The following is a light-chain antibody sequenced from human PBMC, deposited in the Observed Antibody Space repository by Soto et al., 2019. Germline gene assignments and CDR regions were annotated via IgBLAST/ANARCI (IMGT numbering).Light chain of an antibody. CDR2: NSY. CDR1: SGSVSTYNY. V-gene: IGLV8-61*01. Sequence: QAVVTQEPSFSVSPGGTITLTCGLSSGSVSTYNYPSWYQQTPGQAPRTLIYNSYSRSSGVPDRFSGSILGNKAALTISGAQADEESDYYCLLFMSTGISLFGGGTKLTVL. J-gene: IGLJ3*02. CDR3: LLFMSTGISL.